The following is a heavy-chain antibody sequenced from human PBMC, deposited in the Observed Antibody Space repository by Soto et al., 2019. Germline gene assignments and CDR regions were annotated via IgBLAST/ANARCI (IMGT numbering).Heavy chain of an antibody. Sequence: SETLSLTCTVSGASISSHYWSWIRQPPGKGLEWIGYMYNSGSTNYNPSLKSRVTISVDTSKNQFSLRLRSVTAADTAVYYCAASCVACGGFNYYGMDVWGQGTKVTVSS. CDR3: AASCVACGGFNYYGMDV. CDR2: MYNSGST. CDR1: GASISSHY. J-gene: IGHJ6*02. V-gene: IGHV4-59*11. D-gene: IGHD2-21*01.